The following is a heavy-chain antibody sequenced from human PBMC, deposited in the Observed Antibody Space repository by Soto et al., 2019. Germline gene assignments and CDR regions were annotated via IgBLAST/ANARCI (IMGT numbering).Heavy chain of an antibody. CDR1: GFTFSSYG. Sequence: GGSLRLSCAASGFTFSSYGIHWVRQAPGKGLEWVAVISYDGSNKYYADSVKGRFTISRDNSKNLLYLQMNSLGAEDTAVYYCTKDYYDTLTGYYGPDYWGQGTLVTVSS. CDR3: TKDYYDTLTGYYGPDY. J-gene: IGHJ4*02. V-gene: IGHV3-30*18. D-gene: IGHD3-9*01. CDR2: ISYDGSNK.